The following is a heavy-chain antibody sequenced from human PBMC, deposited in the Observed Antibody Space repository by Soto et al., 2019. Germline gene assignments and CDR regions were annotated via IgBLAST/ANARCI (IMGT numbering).Heavy chain of an antibody. D-gene: IGHD5-12*01. V-gene: IGHV1-69*12. CDR1: GGTFSSYA. Sequence: QVQLVQSGAEVKKPGSSVKVSCTASGGTFSSYAISWVRQAPGQGLEWMGGIIPIFGTANYAQKFQGRVTITADESTSTAYMELSSLRSEDTAVYCCASAWVDDYPHTPYGLDVWGQGTTVTVSS. CDR3: ASAWVDDYPHTPYGLDV. CDR2: IIPIFGTA. J-gene: IGHJ6*02.